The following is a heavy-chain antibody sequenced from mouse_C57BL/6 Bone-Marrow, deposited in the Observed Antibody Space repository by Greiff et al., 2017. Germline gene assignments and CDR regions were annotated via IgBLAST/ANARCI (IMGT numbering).Heavy chain of an antibody. CDR2: IWWDDDK. D-gene: IGHD1-1*01. CDR1: GFSLSTFGMG. Sequence: QVTLKESGPGILQPSQTLSLTCSFSGFSLSTFGMGVGWIRQPSGKGLEWLAHIWWDDDKYYNPALKSRISISKDTSKTQVFLKIANVDTADTATYYCARLYYYGSPPWFAYWGQGTLVTVSA. CDR3: ARLYYYGSPPWFAY. J-gene: IGHJ3*01. V-gene: IGHV8-8*01.